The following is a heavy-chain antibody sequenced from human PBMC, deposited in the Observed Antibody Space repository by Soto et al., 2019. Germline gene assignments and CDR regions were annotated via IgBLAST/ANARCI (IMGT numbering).Heavy chain of an antibody. Sequence: KQSQTLSLTCAVYGGSFSGYYWSWIRQPPGKGLEWIGEINHSGSTNYNPSLKSRVTISVDTSKNQFSLKLSSVTAADTAVYYCAREYCTNGVCYAFDIWGQGTMVTVSS. CDR2: INHSGST. CDR1: GGSFSGYY. D-gene: IGHD2-8*01. J-gene: IGHJ3*02. CDR3: AREYCTNGVCYAFDI. V-gene: IGHV4-34*01.